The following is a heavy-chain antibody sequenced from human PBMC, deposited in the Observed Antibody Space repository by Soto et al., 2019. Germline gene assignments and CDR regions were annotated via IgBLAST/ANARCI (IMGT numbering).Heavy chain of an antibody. Sequence: ESGPTLVNPTQTLTLTCTFSGFSLNTRGVGVGWIRQPPGKALEWLALIYWNDDKRYSPSLKSRLTITKDTSKNQVVLTMTNMDPVDTATYYCAHSRYCSGGNCYPSRFFWFDPWGQGTLVTVSS. CDR2: IYWNDDK. D-gene: IGHD2-15*01. V-gene: IGHV2-5*01. J-gene: IGHJ5*02. CDR1: GFSLNTRGVG. CDR3: AHSRYCSGGNCYPSRFFWFDP.